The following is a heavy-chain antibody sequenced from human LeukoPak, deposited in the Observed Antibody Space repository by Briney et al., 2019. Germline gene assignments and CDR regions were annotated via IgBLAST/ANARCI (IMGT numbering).Heavy chain of an antibody. CDR3: ASTQGVGALPGYYYYGMDV. CDR2: ISYTGSDK. D-gene: IGHD1-26*01. Sequence: PGGSLRLSCAASGFTFNNHAMHWVHQAPGKGLEWVAVISYTGSDKYYADSVKGRFTISRDNSKNTLYLQMNSLRAEDTAVYYCASTQGVGALPGYYYYGMDVWGQGTTVTVSS. J-gene: IGHJ6*02. CDR1: GFTFNNHA. V-gene: IGHV3-30-3*01.